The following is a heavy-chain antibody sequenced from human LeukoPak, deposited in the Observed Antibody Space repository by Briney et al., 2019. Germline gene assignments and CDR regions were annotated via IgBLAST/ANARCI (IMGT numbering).Heavy chain of an antibody. CDR1: GGSISSSSYY. Sequence: PSETLSLTCTVSGGSISSSSYYWSWIRQPPGKGLEWIGEINHSGSTNYNPSLKSRVTISVDTSKNQFSLKLSSVTAADTAVYYCARRYYDFWSGYYTWGQGTLVTVSS. CDR2: INHSGST. CDR3: ARRYYDFWSGYYT. D-gene: IGHD3-3*01. V-gene: IGHV4-39*07. J-gene: IGHJ4*02.